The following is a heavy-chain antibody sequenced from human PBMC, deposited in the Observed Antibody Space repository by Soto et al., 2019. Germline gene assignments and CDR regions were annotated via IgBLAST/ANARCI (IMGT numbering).Heavy chain of an antibody. J-gene: IGHJ3*02. CDR1: GFTVSSDY. Sequence: GGSLRLSCAASGFTVSSDYMSWVRQAPGKGLEWVSVIYSGGSTYYADSVKGRFTISRDNSKNSLYLQMNSLRAEDTAVYYCARGDYYDSSGPFSDAFDIWGQGTMVTVSS. CDR3: ARGDYYDSSGPFSDAFDI. D-gene: IGHD3-22*01. CDR2: IYSGGST. V-gene: IGHV3-66*01.